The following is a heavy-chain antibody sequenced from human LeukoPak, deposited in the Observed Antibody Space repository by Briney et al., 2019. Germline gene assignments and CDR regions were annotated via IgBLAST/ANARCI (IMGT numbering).Heavy chain of an antibody. CDR3: ARDDFWSGYPAYYYYYMDV. Sequence: GGSLRLSCAASGFTFSSYGMHWVRQAPGKGLEWVAVIWYDGSNKYYADSVKGRFTISRDNSKNSLYLQMNSLRAEDTAVYYCARDDFWSGYPAYYYYYMDVWGKGTTVTVSS. D-gene: IGHD3-3*01. J-gene: IGHJ6*03. CDR1: GFTFSSYG. CDR2: IWYDGSNK. V-gene: IGHV3-33*01.